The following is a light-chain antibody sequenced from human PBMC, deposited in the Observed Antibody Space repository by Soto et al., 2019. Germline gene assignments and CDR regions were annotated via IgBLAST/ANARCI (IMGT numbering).Light chain of an antibody. J-gene: IGLJ3*02. CDR1: SSDLGIYNY. CDR3: CSYVGAYTWV. CDR2: DVY. V-gene: IGLV2-11*01. Sequence: QSALTQPRSVSGSPGQSVTISCTGTSSDLGIYNYVSWYQHHPGKAPKLIIYDVYKRPSGVPDRFSASKSDNTASLTISGLQAEDEADYYCCSYVGAYTWVFGGGTKVTVL.